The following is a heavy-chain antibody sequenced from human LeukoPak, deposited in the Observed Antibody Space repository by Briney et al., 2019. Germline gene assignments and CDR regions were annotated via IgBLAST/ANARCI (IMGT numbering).Heavy chain of an antibody. V-gene: IGHV3-30*18. D-gene: IGHD2-2*01. CDR2: ISYDGSNK. J-gene: IGHJ4*02. CDR1: GFTFSSYG. Sequence: GRSLRLSCAASGFTFSSYGMHWVRQAPGKGLEWVAVISYDGSNKYYADSVKGRFTISRGNSKNTLYLQMNSLRAEDTAVYYCAKDPGYCSSTSCYALGYFDYWGQGTLVTVSS. CDR3: AKDPGYCSSTSCYALGYFDY.